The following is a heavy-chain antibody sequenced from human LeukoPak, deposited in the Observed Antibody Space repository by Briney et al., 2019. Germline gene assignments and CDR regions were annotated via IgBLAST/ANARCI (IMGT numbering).Heavy chain of an antibody. CDR1: GFRFNAFA. CDR3: AEGLYGLGILTYDGFDI. J-gene: IGHJ3*02. CDR2: VGWDGTSV. V-gene: IGHV3-9*01. Sequence: GGSLRLSCAASGFRFNAFAIHWVREAPGKGLEWVSGVGWDGTSVAYADSVKGRFTISRDNAQNSVYLQMNSLRIEDAALYYCAEGLYGLGILTYDGFDIWGQGTMVAVCS. D-gene: IGHD3-10*01.